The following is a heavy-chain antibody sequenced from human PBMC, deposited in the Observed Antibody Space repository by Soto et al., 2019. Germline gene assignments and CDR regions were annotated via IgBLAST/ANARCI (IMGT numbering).Heavy chain of an antibody. CDR3: ASAYYDFWSGYSNNWFDP. Sequence: SETLSLTCTVSGGSISSSSYYWGWIRQPPGKGLEWIGSIYYSGSTYYNPSLKSRVTISVDTSKNHFSLKRSSVTAADTAVYYCASAYYDFWSGYSNNWFDPWGQGTLVTVSS. D-gene: IGHD3-3*01. CDR2: IYYSGST. J-gene: IGHJ5*02. V-gene: IGHV4-39*01. CDR1: GGSISSSSYY.